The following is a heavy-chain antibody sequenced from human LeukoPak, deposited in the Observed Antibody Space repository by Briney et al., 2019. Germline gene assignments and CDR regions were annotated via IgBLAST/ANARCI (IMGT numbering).Heavy chain of an antibody. D-gene: IGHD2-2*02. J-gene: IGHJ5*02. V-gene: IGHV1-46*01. Sequence: GASVKVSCKASGYTFTSYYMHWVRQAPGQGLEWMGIINPSGGSTSYAQKFQGRVTMTRDTSTSTVYMELSSLRSEDTAVYYCARAGIVVVPAAIVSNWFDPWGQGTLVTVSS. CDR3: ARAGIVVVPAAIVSNWFDP. CDR2: INPSGGST. CDR1: GYTFTSYY.